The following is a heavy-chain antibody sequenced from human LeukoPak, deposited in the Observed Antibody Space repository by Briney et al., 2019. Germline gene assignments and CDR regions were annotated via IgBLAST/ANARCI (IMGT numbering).Heavy chain of an antibody. CDR1: GYTFTSYY. Sequence: ASVKVSCKASGYTFTSYYIHWVRQAPGQGLEWMGIINPIGGTTDYAQKFQGRVTMTRDTSTSTVYMELSSLRSEDTAVYYCARQQGLENLNFDYWGQGTLVTVSS. J-gene: IGHJ4*02. V-gene: IGHV1-46*01. CDR2: INPIGGTT. D-gene: IGHD6-13*01. CDR3: ARQQGLENLNFDY.